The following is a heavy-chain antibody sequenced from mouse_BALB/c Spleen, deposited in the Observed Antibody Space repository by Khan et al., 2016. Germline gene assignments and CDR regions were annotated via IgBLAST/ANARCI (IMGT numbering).Heavy chain of an antibody. CDR2: IDPPNDRI. CDR1: GFNIQDTY. J-gene: IGHJ2*01. CDR3: ARRYYGDY. V-gene: IGHV14-3*02. Sequence: EVQLQEPGAELVKPGASVKLSCIASGFNIQDTYMHWVKQRPEQGLEWIGRIDPPNDRIKYDPKFQGKATITIDKSSNTAYLQLSSLTYEDTAVYYCARRYYGDYWGQGTTLTVSS. D-gene: IGHD1-1*01.